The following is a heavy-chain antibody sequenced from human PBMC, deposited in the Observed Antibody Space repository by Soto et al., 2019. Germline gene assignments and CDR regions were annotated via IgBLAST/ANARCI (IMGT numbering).Heavy chain of an antibody. D-gene: IGHD4-17*01. CDR3: AKSSTGYYYYYMDV. CDR1: GFTFSSYA. Sequence: GGSLRLSCAASGFTFSSYAMSWVRQAPGKGLEWVSAISGSGGSTYYADSVKGRFTISRDNSKNTLYLQMNSLRAEDTAVYYCAKSSTGYYYYYMDVWGKGTTVTGSS. CDR2: ISGSGGST. V-gene: IGHV3-23*01. J-gene: IGHJ6*03.